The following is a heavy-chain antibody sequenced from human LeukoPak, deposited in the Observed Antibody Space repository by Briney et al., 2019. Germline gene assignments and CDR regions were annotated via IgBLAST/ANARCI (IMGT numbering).Heavy chain of an antibody. CDR3: AGDGRIPADAFDI. Sequence: GGSLRLSCAASGFTVSSNYMSWVRQAPGKGLEWVSVIYSGGSTYYADSVKGRFTISRDNSKNTLYLQMNSLRAEDTAVYYCAGDGRIPADAFDIWGQGTMVTVSS. CDR2: IYSGGST. CDR1: GFTVSSNY. V-gene: IGHV3-66*01. J-gene: IGHJ3*02. D-gene: IGHD2-15*01.